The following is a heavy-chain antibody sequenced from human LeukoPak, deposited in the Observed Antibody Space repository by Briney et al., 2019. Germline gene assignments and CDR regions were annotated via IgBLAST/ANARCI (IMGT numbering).Heavy chain of an antibody. Sequence: SETLSLTCTVSGYSISSGYYWGWIRQPPGKGLEWIGSIYHSGSTYYNPSLKSRVTISVDTSKNQFSLKLSSVTAEDTAVYYCARVPGSTSYRDYWGQGTLVTVSS. CDR2: IYHSGST. CDR1: GYSISSGYY. D-gene: IGHD2-2*01. CDR3: ARVPGSTSYRDY. J-gene: IGHJ4*02. V-gene: IGHV4-38-2*02.